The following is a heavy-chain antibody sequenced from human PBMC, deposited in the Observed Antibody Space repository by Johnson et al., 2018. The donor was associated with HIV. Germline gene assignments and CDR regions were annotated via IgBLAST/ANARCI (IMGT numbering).Heavy chain of an antibody. CDR1: GFTFRNYV. CDR2: ISSDGTKK. J-gene: IGHJ3*02. V-gene: IGHV3-30-3*01. CDR3: ASPPDAFDI. Sequence: QVQLVESGGGVVQPGRSLRLSCATSGFTFRNYVMNWVRQAPGKGLEWVAVISSDGTKKHYADSVKGRFTISRDNAKDSLYLQMNSLRAEDTAVYYCASPPDAFDICGQGTMVTVSS.